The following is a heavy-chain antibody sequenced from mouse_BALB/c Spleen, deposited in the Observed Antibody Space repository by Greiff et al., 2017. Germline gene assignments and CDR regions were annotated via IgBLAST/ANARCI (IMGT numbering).Heavy chain of an antibody. J-gene: IGHJ1*01. V-gene: IGHV1-18*01. CDR3: ARKRWLLRFWYFDV. Sequence: EVQLQQSGPELVKPGASVKIPCKASGYTFPDYNMDWVKQSHGKSLEWIGDINPNNGGTIYNQKFKGKATLTVDKSSSTAYMELRSLTSEDTAVYYCARKRWLLRFWYFDVWGAGTTVTVSS. D-gene: IGHD2-3*01. CDR1: GYTFPDYN. CDR2: INPNNGGT.